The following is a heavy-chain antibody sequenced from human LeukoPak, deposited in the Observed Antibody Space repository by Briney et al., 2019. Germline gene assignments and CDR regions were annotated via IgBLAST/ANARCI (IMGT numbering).Heavy chain of an antibody. Sequence: GGSLRLSCAASGFTFSSYSMNWVRQAPGQGLEWVSYISSSSSTIYYADSVKGRFTIARDNAKNSLYLQMNSLRAEDTAVYYCAMVLYDSSGYWGPALDYWGQGTLVTVSS. CDR3: AMVLYDSSGYWGPALDY. CDR1: GFTFSSYS. V-gene: IGHV3-48*04. CDR2: ISSSSSTI. J-gene: IGHJ4*02. D-gene: IGHD3-22*01.